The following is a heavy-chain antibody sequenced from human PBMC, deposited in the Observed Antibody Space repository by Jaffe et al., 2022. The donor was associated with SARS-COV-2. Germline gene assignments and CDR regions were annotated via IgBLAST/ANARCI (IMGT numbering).Heavy chain of an antibody. CDR2: ISYDGSNK. CDR3: AKDAGVAWELLLLTTDY. V-gene: IGHV3-30*18. J-gene: IGHJ4*02. D-gene: IGHD1-26*01. CDR1: GFTFSSYG. Sequence: QVQLVESGGGVVQPGRSLRLSCAASGFTFSSYGMHWVRQAPGKGLEWVAVISYDGSNKYYADSVKGRFTISRDNSKNTLYLQMNSLRAEDTAVYYCAKDAGVAWELLLLTTDYWGQGTLVTVSS.